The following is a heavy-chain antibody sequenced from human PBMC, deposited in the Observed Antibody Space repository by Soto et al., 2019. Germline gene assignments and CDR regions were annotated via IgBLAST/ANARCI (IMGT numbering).Heavy chain of an antibody. Sequence: LRLSCAASGFTFSSYEMNWVRQAPGKGLEWVSYISSSGSTIYYADSVKGRFTISRDNAKNSLYLQMNSLRAEDTAVYYCARDPPRRGASPLDYWGQGTLVTVSS. J-gene: IGHJ4*02. D-gene: IGHD1-26*01. CDR2: ISSSGSTI. CDR1: GFTFSSYE. V-gene: IGHV3-48*03. CDR3: ARDPPRRGASPLDY.